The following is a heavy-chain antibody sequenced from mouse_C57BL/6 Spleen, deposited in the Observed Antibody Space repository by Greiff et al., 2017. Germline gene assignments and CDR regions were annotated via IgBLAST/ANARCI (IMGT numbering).Heavy chain of an antibody. V-gene: IGHV1-59*01. CDR2: IDPSDSYT. J-gene: IGHJ2*01. Sequence: VQLQQSGAELVRPGTSVKLSCKASGYTFTSYWMHWVKQRPGQGLEWIGVIDPSDSYTNYNQKFKGKATLTADKSSSTAYMQLSSLTSEDSAVYFCARGRDYDEGGYWGQGTTLTVSS. D-gene: IGHD2-4*01. CDR1: GYTFTSYW. CDR3: ARGRDYDEGGY.